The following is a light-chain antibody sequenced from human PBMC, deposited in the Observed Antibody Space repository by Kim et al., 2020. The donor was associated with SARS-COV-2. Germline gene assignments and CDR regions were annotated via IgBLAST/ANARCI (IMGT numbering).Light chain of an antibody. CDR2: DAA. V-gene: IGKV3-20*01. CDR1: HNVDIN. J-gene: IGKJ2*01. CDR3: QQFSTSPPAYT. Sequence: PGESATLSCRASHNVDINLAWYQQTPGQPPRLLIYDAAIRAAGIPDRFSGSGSGTDFTLTISRVEPDDFAVYYCQQFSTSPPAYTFGQGTKLEI.